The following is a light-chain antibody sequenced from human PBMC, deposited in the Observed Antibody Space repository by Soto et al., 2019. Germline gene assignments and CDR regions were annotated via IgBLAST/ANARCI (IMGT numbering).Light chain of an antibody. J-gene: IGLJ1*01. CDR3: SSYVGTNSYV. V-gene: IGLV2-8*01. Sequence: QSALTQPPSASGSPGQSVTISCTGTSSDDGGYNYVSWYQQHPGKPPKLIIYEVYKRPSGVPDRFSGSKSGNTAALTVSGLKAEDEADYYCSSYVGTNSYVFGTGTKLTVL. CDR2: EVY. CDR1: SSDDGGYNY.